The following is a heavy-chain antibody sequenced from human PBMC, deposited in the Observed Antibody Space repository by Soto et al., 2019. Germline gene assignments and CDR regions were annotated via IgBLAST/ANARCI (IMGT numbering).Heavy chain of an antibody. CDR3: ARQGTTGTVYYGMDV. Sequence: SETLSLTCAVSGGSMSGFYWSWIRQPPGKGLEWIGYINYSGTTNYSPPLKSRVTISEDTSKNQFSLKLSSVTAADTAVYYCARQGTTGTVYYGMDVWGQGTTVTSP. J-gene: IGHJ6*02. V-gene: IGHV4-59*08. D-gene: IGHD1-1*01. CDR2: INYSGTT. CDR1: GGSMSGFY.